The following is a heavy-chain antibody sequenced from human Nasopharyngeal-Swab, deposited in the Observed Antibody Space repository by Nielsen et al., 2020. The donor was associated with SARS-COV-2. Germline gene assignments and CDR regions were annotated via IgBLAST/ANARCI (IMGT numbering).Heavy chain of an antibody. CDR2: ISSSSSYT. J-gene: IGHJ4*02. CDR3: ARDGYCSGGSCRYFDY. CDR1: GFTFSDYY. D-gene: IGHD2-15*01. V-gene: IGHV3-11*06. Sequence: GEPLKISCAASGFTFSDYYMSWIRQAPGKGLEWVSYISSSSSYTNYADSVKGRFTISRDNAKNSLYLQMNSLRAEDTAVYYCARDGYCSGGSCRYFDYWGQGTLVTVSS.